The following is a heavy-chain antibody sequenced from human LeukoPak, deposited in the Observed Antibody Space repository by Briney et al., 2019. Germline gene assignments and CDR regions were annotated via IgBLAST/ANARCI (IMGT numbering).Heavy chain of an antibody. CDR1: GGSFSGYY. Sequence: SETLSLTCAVYGGSFSGYYWSWIRQPPGKGLEWIGEINHSRSTNYNPSLKSRVTISVDTSKNQFSLKLSSVTAADTAVYYCARGRCSSTSCYTKIYSYFDYWGQGTLVTVSS. CDR3: ARGRCSSTSCYTKIYSYFDY. J-gene: IGHJ4*02. V-gene: IGHV4-34*01. D-gene: IGHD2-2*02. CDR2: INHSRST.